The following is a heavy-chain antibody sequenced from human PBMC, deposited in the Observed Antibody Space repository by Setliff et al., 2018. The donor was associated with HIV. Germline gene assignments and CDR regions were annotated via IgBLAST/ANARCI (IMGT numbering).Heavy chain of an antibody. CDR2: IYYSGST. Sequence: PETLSLTCTVSGGSISSSSYYWGWIRQPPGKGLEWIGSIYYSGSTYYNPSLKSRVTISVDTSKNQFSLKLSSVTAADTAVYYCARQYDFWSGYNGFDPWGQGTLVTVSS. D-gene: IGHD3-3*01. CDR1: GGSISSSSYY. J-gene: IGHJ5*02. CDR3: ARQYDFWSGYNGFDP. V-gene: IGHV4-39*01.